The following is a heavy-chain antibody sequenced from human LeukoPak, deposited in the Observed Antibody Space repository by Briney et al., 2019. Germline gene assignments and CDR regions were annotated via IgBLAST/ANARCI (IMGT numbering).Heavy chain of an antibody. J-gene: IGHJ4*02. CDR2: INHRGST. Sequence: SETLSLTCAVYGGSFSGYYWSWIRQPPGKGLEWIGEINHRGSTNYNPSLKSRVTISVDTSKNQFSLKLSSVTAADTAVYYCARGGGLRVREEFDYWGQGTLVTVSS. V-gene: IGHV4-34*01. D-gene: IGHD3-10*01. CDR3: ARGGGLRVREEFDY. CDR1: GGSFSGYY.